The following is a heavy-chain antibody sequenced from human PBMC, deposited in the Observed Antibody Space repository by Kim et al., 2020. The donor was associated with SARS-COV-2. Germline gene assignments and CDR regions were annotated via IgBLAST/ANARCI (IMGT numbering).Heavy chain of an antibody. CDR1: GYTFTSYD. J-gene: IGHJ4*02. CDR2: MNPNSGNT. Sequence: ASVKVSCKASGYTFTSYDINWVRQATGQGLEWMGWMNPNSGNTGYAQKFQGRVTMTRNTSISTAYMELSSLRSEDTAVYYCARKILKKSITIFGVVIVSGRLAYWGQGTLVTVSS. D-gene: IGHD3-3*01. V-gene: IGHV1-8*01. CDR3: ARKILKKSITIFGVVIVSGRLAY.